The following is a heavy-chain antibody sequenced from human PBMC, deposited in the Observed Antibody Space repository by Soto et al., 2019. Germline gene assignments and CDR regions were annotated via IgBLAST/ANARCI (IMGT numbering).Heavy chain of an antibody. J-gene: IGHJ5*02. CDR1: GGSVSGGSYY. D-gene: IGHD2-2*01. Sequence: PSETLSLTCTVSGGSVSGGSYYWNWIRQPPGKGLEWIGYIYYSGSTNYNPSLKSRVTISIDTSKNQFSLKLSSVTAADTAVYYCARVPDRWGQGTLVTVSS. CDR3: ARVPDR. V-gene: IGHV4-61*01. CDR2: IYYSGST.